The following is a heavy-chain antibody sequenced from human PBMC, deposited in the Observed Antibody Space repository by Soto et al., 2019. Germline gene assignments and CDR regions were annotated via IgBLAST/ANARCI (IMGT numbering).Heavy chain of an antibody. Sequence: EMQLVESGGGLIQPGTSLTLSCAASGFSVSRNYMTWVRQAPGKGLEWVSFFYSGGATFYADSVKVGFILYRDDSQKTMYLQMNSLRAEDTGVYYCGRVARRLWGRGTLVTVSS. CDR2: FYSGGAT. V-gene: IGHV3-53*01. CDR3: GRVARRL. CDR1: GFSVSRNY. J-gene: IGHJ4*02.